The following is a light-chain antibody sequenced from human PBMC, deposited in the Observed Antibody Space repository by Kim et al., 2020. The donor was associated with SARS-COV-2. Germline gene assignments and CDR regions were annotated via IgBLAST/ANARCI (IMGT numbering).Light chain of an antibody. V-gene: IGKV3-20*01. Sequence: EIVLTQSPDTLSLSPGERATLSCRASQSVSSSKIAWYQQKPGQAPRLLIYGASSRATGIPDRFSGSGSGTDFTLTISRLEPEDFAVYYCQQYESSPLTFGGGTKVDIK. CDR3: QQYESSPLT. CDR1: QSVSSSK. J-gene: IGKJ4*01. CDR2: GAS.